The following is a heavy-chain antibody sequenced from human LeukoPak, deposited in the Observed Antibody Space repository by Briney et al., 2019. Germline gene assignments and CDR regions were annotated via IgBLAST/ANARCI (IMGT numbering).Heavy chain of an antibody. V-gene: IGHV1-2*02. CDR2: INPNSGGT. Sequence: ASVKVSCKASGYTFTGYYMHWVRQAPGQGLEWMGWINPNSGGTNYAQKFQGRVTMTRDTSISRAYMELSRLKSDDTAVYYCARFPPVSYYMDVWGKGTTVTVSS. D-gene: IGHD1-14*01. J-gene: IGHJ6*03. CDR3: ARFPPVSYYMDV. CDR1: GYTFTGYY.